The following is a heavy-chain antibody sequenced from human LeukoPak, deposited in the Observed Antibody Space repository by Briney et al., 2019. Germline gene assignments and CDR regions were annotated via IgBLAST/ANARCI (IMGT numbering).Heavy chain of an antibody. J-gene: IGHJ6*02. V-gene: IGHV3-7*01. Sequence: GGSLRLSCAASGFTFSSYSMNWVRQAPGKGLEWVANIKQDGSEKYYVDSVKSRFTISRDNAKNSLYLQMNSLRAEDTAVYYCARDLRYFDWLLSPYYYYYGMDVWGQGTTVTVSS. CDR2: IKQDGSEK. CDR1: GFTFSSYS. CDR3: ARDLRYFDWLLSPYYYYYGMDV. D-gene: IGHD3-9*01.